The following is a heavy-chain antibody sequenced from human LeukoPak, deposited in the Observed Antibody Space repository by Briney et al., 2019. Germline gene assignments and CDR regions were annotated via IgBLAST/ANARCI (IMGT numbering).Heavy chain of an antibody. CDR2: ISTSSSYI. V-gene: IGHV3-21*01. D-gene: IGHD4-17*01. J-gene: IGHJ4*02. Sequence: GGSLRLSCAASGFTFSSYSMNWVRQAPGKGLEWVSSISTSSSYIHYADSVQGRFTISRDNAKNSLYLQMNSLRAEDTAVYYCARGPFGDYVFFDYWGQGTLVTVSS. CDR1: GFTFSSYS. CDR3: ARGPFGDYVFFDY.